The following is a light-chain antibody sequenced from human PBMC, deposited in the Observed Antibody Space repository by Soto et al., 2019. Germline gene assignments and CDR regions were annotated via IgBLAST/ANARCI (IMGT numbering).Light chain of an antibody. Sequence: QSALTQPASVSGSPGQSITISCTGTSSDVGTYNYASWYQQHAGKVPKLMIYDVSNRPSGVSDRFSGSKSGNTASLTISGLQAEDEADYYCTSYTSSSTLVFGRGTKLTVL. CDR3: TSYTSSSTLV. CDR1: SSDVGTYNY. V-gene: IGLV2-14*01. CDR2: DVS. J-gene: IGLJ2*01.